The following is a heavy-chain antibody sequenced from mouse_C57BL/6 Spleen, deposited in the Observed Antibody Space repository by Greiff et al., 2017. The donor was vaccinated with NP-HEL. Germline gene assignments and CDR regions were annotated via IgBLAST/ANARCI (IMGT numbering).Heavy chain of an antibody. CDR3: AREYGYDGRFAY. Sequence: QVQLQQPGAELVKPGASVKMSCKASGYTFTSYWITWVKQRPGQGLEWIGVINPGSGGTNYNEKFKGKATLTADKSSSTAYMQLSSLTSEDSAVYFCAREYGYDGRFAYWGQGTLVTVSA. CDR1: GYTFTSYW. V-gene: IGHV1-55*01. D-gene: IGHD2-2*01. J-gene: IGHJ3*01. CDR2: INPGSGGT.